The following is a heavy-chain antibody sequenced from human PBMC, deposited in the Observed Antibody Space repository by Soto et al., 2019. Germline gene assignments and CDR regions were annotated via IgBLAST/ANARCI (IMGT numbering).Heavy chain of an antibody. J-gene: IGHJ6*02. D-gene: IGHD2-8*01. CDR2: ISYDGSNK. CDR3: ARDSCTNGVCYTYYYGMDV. V-gene: IGHV3-30-3*01. Sequence: GGSLRLSCAASGFTFSSYAMHWVRQAPGKGLEWVAVISYDGSNKYYADSVKGRFTISRDNSKNTLYLQMNSLRAEDTAVYYCARDSCTNGVCYTYYYGMDVWGQGTTVTVS. CDR1: GFTFSSYA.